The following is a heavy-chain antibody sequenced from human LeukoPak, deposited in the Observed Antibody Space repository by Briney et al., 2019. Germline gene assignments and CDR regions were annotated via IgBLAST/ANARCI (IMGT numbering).Heavy chain of an antibody. CDR2: IYYSGST. J-gene: IGHJ1*01. CDR1: GGSVSSSGYY. Sequence: PSETLSLTCTVSGGSVSSSGYYWGWIRQPPGKGLEWIGSIYYSGSTYYNPSLKSRVSISVDTSKNQFSLNLTSVTAADTAVYYCADTGIAAAGKFFQHWGQGTLVTVSS. CDR3: ADTGIAAAGKFFQH. D-gene: IGHD6-13*01. V-gene: IGHV4-39*01.